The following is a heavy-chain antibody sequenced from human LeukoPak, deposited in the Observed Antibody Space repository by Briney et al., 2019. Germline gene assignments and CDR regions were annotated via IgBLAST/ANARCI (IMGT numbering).Heavy chain of an antibody. J-gene: IGHJ4*02. D-gene: IGHD6-13*01. CDR2: ISSSGSTI. Sequence: GGSLRLSCAASGFTFSDYYMTWIRQAPGKGLEWVSYISSSGSTIYYADSVKGRFTISRDNSKKTLYLQVHSLRAEDAAIYYCAKRHSSSWYNFEYWGQGTLVTVSS. CDR1: GFTFSDYY. CDR3: AKRHSSSWYNFEY. V-gene: IGHV3-11*01.